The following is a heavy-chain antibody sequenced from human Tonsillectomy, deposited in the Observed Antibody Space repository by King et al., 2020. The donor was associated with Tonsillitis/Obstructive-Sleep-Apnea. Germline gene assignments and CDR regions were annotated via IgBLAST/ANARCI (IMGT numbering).Heavy chain of an antibody. CDR1: GDSVSSNSAA. CDR2: TYYRSKWYN. J-gene: IGHJ6*03. Sequence: VQLQQSGPGLVKPSQTLSLTCAISGDSVSSNSAAWNWIRQSPSRGLEWLGRTYYRSKWYNDYAVSVKSRITINPDTSKNKFSLQLNSVTPEDTAVYSCARELGYCSSTSCPALYYYYYMDVWGKGTTVTVSS. CDR3: ARELGYCSSTSCPALYYYYYMDV. V-gene: IGHV6-1*01. D-gene: IGHD2-2*01.